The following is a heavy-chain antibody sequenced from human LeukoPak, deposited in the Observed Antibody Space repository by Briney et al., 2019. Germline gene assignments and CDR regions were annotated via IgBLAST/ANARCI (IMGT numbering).Heavy chain of an antibody. CDR1: GGSISSYY. D-gene: IGHD5-24*01. V-gene: IGHV4-4*09. Sequence: SETLSLTCTVSGGSISSYYWSWIRQPPGKGLEWIGYIYTSGSTNFNPSLKSRVTISVDTSKNQVSLKVSSVTAADTAVYYCARAPTKIYYYMDVWGKGTTVTVSS. J-gene: IGHJ6*03. CDR3: ARAPTKIYYYMDV. CDR2: IYTSGST.